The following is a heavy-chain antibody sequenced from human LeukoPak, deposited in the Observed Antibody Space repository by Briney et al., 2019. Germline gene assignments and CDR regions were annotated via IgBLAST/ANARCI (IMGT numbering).Heavy chain of an antibody. D-gene: IGHD2-15*01. Sequence: PGGSLRLSCAASGFTFSSYAMSWVRQVPGKGLEWVSAISGSGGSTYYADSVKGRFTISRDNSKNTLYLQMNSLTAEDTAVYYCAKYGWQLLDHDALDIWGQGTMVTVSS. CDR3: AKYGWQLLDHDALDI. J-gene: IGHJ3*02. CDR2: ISGSGGST. V-gene: IGHV3-23*01. CDR1: GFTFSSYA.